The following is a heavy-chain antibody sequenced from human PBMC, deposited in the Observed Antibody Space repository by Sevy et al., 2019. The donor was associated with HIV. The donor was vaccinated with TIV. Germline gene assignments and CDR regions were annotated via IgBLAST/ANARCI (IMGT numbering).Heavy chain of an antibody. J-gene: IGHJ5*02. Sequence: GGSLRLSCAASGFTFSSYAMSWVRQAPGKGLEWVSAISGSGGSTYYADSVKGRFTISRDNSKNTLYLQMNSLRAEDTAVYYCANDTGDYVWGSYRPNWFDPWGQGTLVTVSS. V-gene: IGHV3-23*01. CDR1: GFTFSSYA. D-gene: IGHD3-16*02. CDR2: ISGSGGST. CDR3: ANDTGDYVWGSYRPNWFDP.